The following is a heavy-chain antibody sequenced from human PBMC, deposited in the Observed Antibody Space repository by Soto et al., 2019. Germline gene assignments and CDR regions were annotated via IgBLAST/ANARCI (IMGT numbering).Heavy chain of an antibody. CDR2: IWYDGSNK. Sequence: QVQLVESGGGVVQPGRSLRLSCAASGFTFSSYGMHWVRQAPGKGLEWVAVIWYDGSNKYYADSVKGRFTISRDNSKNTLYLQMNSLRAEDTAAYYCARADEPDFQHWGQGTLVTVSS. CDR3: ARADEPDFQH. CDR1: GFTFSSYG. V-gene: IGHV3-33*01. J-gene: IGHJ1*01.